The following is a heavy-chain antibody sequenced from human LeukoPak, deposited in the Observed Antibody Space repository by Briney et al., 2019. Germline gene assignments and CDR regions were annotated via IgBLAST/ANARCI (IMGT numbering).Heavy chain of an antibody. V-gene: IGHV3-30*02. CDR2: VRYDGSNK. CDR3: TKEMADRREAFDY. CDR1: GFTFSNYG. Sequence: AGGSLRLSCAASGFTFSNYGIHWVRQAPGEGLEWVAFVRYDGSNKYYADSVKGRFTISRDNSKNTLYLQMNSLRAEDTAVYYCTKEMADRREAFDYRGQGTLATVSS. D-gene: IGHD6-6*01. J-gene: IGHJ4*02.